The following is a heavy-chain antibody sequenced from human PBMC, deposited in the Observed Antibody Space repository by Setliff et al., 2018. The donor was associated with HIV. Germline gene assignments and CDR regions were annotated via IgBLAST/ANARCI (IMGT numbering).Heavy chain of an antibody. CDR2: ISPTFGTA. Sequence: GASVKVSCKASGGTFSSYAISWVRRAPGQGLEWMGGISPTFGTAKYAEKFQGRVTVSTDESATTAYMELSSLRSEDTAVYYCARWVRDRSSYWSLGYDYFYYTMDVWGHGTTVTVSS. CDR3: ARWVRDRSSYWSLGYDYFYYTMDV. J-gene: IGHJ6*02. V-gene: IGHV1-69*05. D-gene: IGHD6-19*01. CDR1: GGTFSSYA.